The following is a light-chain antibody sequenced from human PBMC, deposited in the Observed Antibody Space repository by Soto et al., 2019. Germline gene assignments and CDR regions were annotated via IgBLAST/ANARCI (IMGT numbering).Light chain of an antibody. CDR2: AAS. Sequence: DIQLTQSPSFLSASVGDRVTITCRASQVINNYLAWYQQKPGKAPKLLIYAASTLQSGVPSRFSGSGSGTEFTLTISRLQTEDCATYYCQQLNNYLLTFGGGTKVEIK. CDR1: QVINNY. CDR3: QQLNNYLLT. V-gene: IGKV1-9*01. J-gene: IGKJ4*01.